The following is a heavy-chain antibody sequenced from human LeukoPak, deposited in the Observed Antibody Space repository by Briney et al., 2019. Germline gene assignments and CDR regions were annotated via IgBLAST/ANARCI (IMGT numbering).Heavy chain of an antibody. CDR2: IHTSGIT. D-gene: IGHD1-26*01. CDR3: ARDLGSNYVYFDY. J-gene: IGHJ4*02. CDR1: GGPISSHY. Sequence: ASETLSLTCTVSGGPISSHYWSWLRQPAGKGLEYIGRIHTSGITNYNPSLKSRVTMSGDTSKNQFYLSLRSVTAADTAVYYCARDLGSNYVYFDYWGQGSLVTVSS. V-gene: IGHV4-4*07.